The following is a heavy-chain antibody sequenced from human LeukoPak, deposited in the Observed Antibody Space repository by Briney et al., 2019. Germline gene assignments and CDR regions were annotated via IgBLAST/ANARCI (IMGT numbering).Heavy chain of an antibody. CDR3: ATQGPLGIAAAGLDY. J-gene: IGHJ4*02. V-gene: IGHV4-39*07. Sequence: SETLSLTCTVSGGSISSSSYYWGWIRQPPGKGLEWIGSIYYSGSTYYNPSLKSRVTISVDTSKNQFSLKLSSVTAADTAVYYCATQGPLGIAAAGLDYWGQGTLVTVSS. CDR2: IYYSGST. CDR1: GGSISSSSYY. D-gene: IGHD6-13*01.